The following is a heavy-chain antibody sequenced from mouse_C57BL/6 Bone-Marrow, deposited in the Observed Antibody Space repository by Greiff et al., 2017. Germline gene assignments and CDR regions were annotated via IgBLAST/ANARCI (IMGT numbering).Heavy chain of an antibody. CDR3: ARRNWDYWYFDV. J-gene: IGHJ1*03. CDR1: GFTFSSYG. V-gene: IGHV5-6*01. D-gene: IGHD4-1*01. CDR2: ISSGGSYT. Sequence: EVQVVESGGDLVKPGGSLKLSCAASGFTFSSYGMSWVRQTPDKRLEWVATISSGGSYTYYPDSVKGRFTISRDNAKTTLYLQMSSLKSEDTAMYYCARRNWDYWYFDVWGTGTTVTVSS.